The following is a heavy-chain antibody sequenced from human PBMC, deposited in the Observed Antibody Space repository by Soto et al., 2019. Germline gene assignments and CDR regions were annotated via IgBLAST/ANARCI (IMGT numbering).Heavy chain of an antibody. CDR2: ISPFNGNT. V-gene: IGHV1-18*01. CDR1: GYPFTHYG. D-gene: IGHD3-16*01. J-gene: IGHJ6*02. CDR3: ARDHSFDRTYYYGIDV. Sequence: QVQLVQSGAEVKKPGASVRVSCKSSGYPFTHYGITWIRQARGQGLEWMGWISPFNGNTNYGQTLQGRVTLTTETSTSTVYMELRSLRSDDTAVYYCARDHSFDRTYYYGIDVWGQGTTVTVSS.